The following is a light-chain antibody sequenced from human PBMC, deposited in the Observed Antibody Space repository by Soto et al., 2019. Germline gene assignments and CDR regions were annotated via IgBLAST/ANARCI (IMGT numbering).Light chain of an antibody. Sequence: DIVMTQSPLSLPVTPGEPASISCRSSQSLLHSNGNNFLAWYLQKPGQSPQLLIYLGYNRASGVPDRFSGGGSGTDFTLKISRVEAEDVGVYYCMQALQTPLTFGQGTKLEIK. J-gene: IGKJ2*01. V-gene: IGKV2-28*01. CDR3: MQALQTPLT. CDR1: QSLLHSNGNNF. CDR2: LGY.